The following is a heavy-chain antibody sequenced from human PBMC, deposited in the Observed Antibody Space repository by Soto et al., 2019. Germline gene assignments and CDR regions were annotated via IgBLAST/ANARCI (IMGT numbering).Heavy chain of an antibody. J-gene: IGHJ3*02. CDR1: GGSFSGGGYY. V-gene: IGHV4-31*03. CDR2: ISYSGST. CDR3: SRTSIFGVVLNAFDI. D-gene: IGHD3-3*01. Sequence: SEPLSLTCTVSGGSFSGGGYYWSWIRQHPGKGLEWMGYISYSGSTKYKPSLQSRITISVETSKNQFSLRLTSVTAADTAIYFCSRTSIFGVVLNAFDIWGQGTLVTVSS.